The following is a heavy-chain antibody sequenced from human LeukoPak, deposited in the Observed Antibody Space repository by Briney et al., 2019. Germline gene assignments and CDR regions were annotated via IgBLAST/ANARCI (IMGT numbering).Heavy chain of an antibody. CDR3: ARWGLYYYMDV. V-gene: IGHV4-39*07. Sequence: SETLSLTCTVSGGSISSSSYYWSWIRQPPGKGLEWIGEINHSGSTNYNPSLKSRVTISVDTSKNQFSLKLSSVTAADTAVYYCARWGLYYYMDVWGKGTTVTVSS. J-gene: IGHJ6*03. D-gene: IGHD7-27*01. CDR2: INHSGST. CDR1: GGSISSSSYY.